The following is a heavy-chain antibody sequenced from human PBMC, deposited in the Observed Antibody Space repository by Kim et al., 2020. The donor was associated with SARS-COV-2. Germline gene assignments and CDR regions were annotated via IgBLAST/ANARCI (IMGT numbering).Heavy chain of an antibody. CDR1: GYTFTSYA. J-gene: IGHJ4*02. V-gene: IGHV1-3*01. CDR3: ARGHLSGSYYGNFDY. Sequence: ASVKVSCKASGYTFTSYAMHWVRQAPGQRLEWMGWINAGNGNTKYSQKFQGRVTITRDTSASTAYMELSSLRSEDTAVYYCARGHLSGSYYGNFDYWGQGTLVTVSS. CDR2: INAGNGNT. D-gene: IGHD1-26*01.